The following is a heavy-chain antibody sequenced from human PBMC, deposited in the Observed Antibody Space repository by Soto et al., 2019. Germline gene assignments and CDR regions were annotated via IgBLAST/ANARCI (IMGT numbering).Heavy chain of an antibody. V-gene: IGHV6-1*01. J-gene: IGHJ5*02. CDR3: ARDYDILTGYYGWWFDP. CDR1: GDSVSSNSAA. CDR2: TYYRSKWYN. Sequence: SQTLSLTCAISGDSVSSNSAAWNRIRQSPSRGLEWLGRTYYRSKWYNDYAVSVKSRITINPDTSKNQFSLQLNSVTPEDTAVYYCARDYDILTGYYGWWFDPWGQGTLVTVSS. D-gene: IGHD3-9*01.